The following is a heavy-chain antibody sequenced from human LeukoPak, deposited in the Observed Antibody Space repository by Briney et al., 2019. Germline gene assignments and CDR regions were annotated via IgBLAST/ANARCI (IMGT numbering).Heavy chain of an antibody. Sequence: ASVKVSCKASGYTFTSYGISWVRQAPGQGLEWMGWISAYNGNTNYAQKLQGRVTMTTDTSTSTAYMELRSLRSDDTAVYYCAGGCSSTSCYDYYMDVWDKGTTVTASS. J-gene: IGHJ6*03. CDR3: AGGCSSTSCYDYYMDV. D-gene: IGHD2-2*01. CDR1: GYTFTSYG. V-gene: IGHV1-18*01. CDR2: ISAYNGNT.